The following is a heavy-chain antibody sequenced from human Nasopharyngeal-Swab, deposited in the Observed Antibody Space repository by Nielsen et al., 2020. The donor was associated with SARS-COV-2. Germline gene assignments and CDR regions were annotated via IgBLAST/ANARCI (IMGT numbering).Heavy chain of an antibody. Sequence: RRQRPGKGLEWVGEINHSGSTNYNPPLKRRVTISVDTPKNQFALKLSSGTAADTAVYYCARVLIGTPAYGSGTIDYWGQGTLVTVSS. CDR2: INHSGST. J-gene: IGHJ4*02. CDR3: ARVLIGTPAYGSGTIDY. V-gene: IGHV4-34*01. D-gene: IGHD3-10*01.